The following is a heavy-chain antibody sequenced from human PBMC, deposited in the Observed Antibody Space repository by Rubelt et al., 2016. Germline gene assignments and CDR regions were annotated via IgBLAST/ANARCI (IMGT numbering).Heavy chain of an antibody. D-gene: IGHD3-9*01. J-gene: IGHJ6*02. CDR3: ARVEAYYDILTGYNYYYYGMDV. CDR2: WYDGSNK. V-gene: IGHV3-33*01. Sequence: WYDGSNKYYADSVKGRFTISRDNSKNTLYLQMNSLRAEDTAVYYCARVEAYYDILTGYNYYYYGMDVRGQGTTVTVSS.